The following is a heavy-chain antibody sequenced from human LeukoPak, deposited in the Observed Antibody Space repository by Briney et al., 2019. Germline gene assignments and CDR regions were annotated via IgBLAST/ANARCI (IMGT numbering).Heavy chain of an antibody. V-gene: IGHV3-23*01. CDR2: ISGSGGST. J-gene: IGHJ6*02. Sequence: GGSLRLSCAASGFTFSSYAMSWVRQAPGKGLEWVSAISGSGGSTYYADSVKGRFTISRDNSKNTLYLQMNSLRAEDTAVYYCARDPLDYYYGMDVWGQGTTVTVSS. CDR3: ARDPLDYYYGMDV. CDR1: GFTFSSYA.